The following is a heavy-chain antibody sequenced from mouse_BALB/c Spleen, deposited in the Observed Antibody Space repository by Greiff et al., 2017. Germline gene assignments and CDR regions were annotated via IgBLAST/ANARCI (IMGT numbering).Heavy chain of an antibody. Sequence: VKLMESGPGLVAPSQSLSITCTVSGFSLTGYGVNWVRQPPGKGLEWLGMIWGDGSTDYNSALKSRLSISKDNSKSQVFLKMNSLQTDDTARYYCARIWLRRNWYFDVWGAGTTVTVSS. CDR2: IWGDGST. CDR3: ARIWLRRNWYFDV. J-gene: IGHJ1*01. D-gene: IGHD2-2*01. CDR1: GFSLTGYG. V-gene: IGHV2-6-7*01.